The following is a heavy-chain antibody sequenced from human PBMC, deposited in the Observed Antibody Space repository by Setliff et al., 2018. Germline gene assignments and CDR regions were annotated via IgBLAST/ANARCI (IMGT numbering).Heavy chain of an antibody. V-gene: IGHV1-46*01. CDR2: IHASGGTT. CDR1: GYTFTSYY. Sequence: AASVKVSCKASGYTFTSYYMHWVRQAPGQGPEWMGIIHASGGTTAYAQKFQGRVTMTRDTSTSTFYMELSSLGSEDTAVYYCARDRDNYDSSGYFVYWGQGTLVTVSS. J-gene: IGHJ4*02. CDR3: ARDRDNYDSSGYFVY. D-gene: IGHD3-22*01.